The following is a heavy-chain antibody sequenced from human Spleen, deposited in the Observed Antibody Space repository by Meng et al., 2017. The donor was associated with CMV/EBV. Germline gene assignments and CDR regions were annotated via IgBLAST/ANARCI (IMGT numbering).Heavy chain of an antibody. Sequence: GESLKISCAASGFSFSNYNMNWVRQAPGKGLEWVSSISSSSAYLYYADSVKGRFTISRDNAKNSLYLQMNSLRAEDTAVYYCARDQSYAFDMWGQGTMVTVSS. J-gene: IGHJ3*02. CDR3: ARDQSYAFDM. CDR1: GFSFSNYN. CDR2: ISSSSAYL. V-gene: IGHV3-21*01.